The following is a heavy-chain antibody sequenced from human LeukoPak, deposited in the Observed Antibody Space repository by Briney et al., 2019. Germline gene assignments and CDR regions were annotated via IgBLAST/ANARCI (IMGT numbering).Heavy chain of an antibody. CDR1: GFTFSSYD. CDR2: IGTAGDT. V-gene: IGHV3-13*01. Sequence: GGSLRLSCAASGFTFSSYDMHWVRQATGKGLEWVSAIGTAGDTYYPGSVKGRFTISRENAKNSLYLQMNSLRAGDTAVYYCARSVVGATGFVYWGQGTLVTVSS. CDR3: ARSVVGATGFVY. D-gene: IGHD1-26*01. J-gene: IGHJ4*02.